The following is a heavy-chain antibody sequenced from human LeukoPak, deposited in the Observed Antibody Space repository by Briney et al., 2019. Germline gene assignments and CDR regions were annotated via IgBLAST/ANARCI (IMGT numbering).Heavy chain of an antibody. J-gene: IGHJ4*02. CDR3: ARQYCSGGSCYWDY. V-gene: IGHV3-21*01. CDR2: ISSSGSSYI. D-gene: IGHD2-15*01. Sequence: GGSLRLSCAASGFTFSSYSMNWVRQAPGKGLEWVSSISSSGSSYIYYADSVKGRFTISRDNAKNSLYLQMNSLRAEDTAVYYCARQYCSGGSCYWDYWGQGTLVTVSS. CDR1: GFTFSSYS.